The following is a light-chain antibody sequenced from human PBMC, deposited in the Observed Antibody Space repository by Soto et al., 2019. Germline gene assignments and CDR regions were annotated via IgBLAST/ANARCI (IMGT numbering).Light chain of an antibody. Sequence: QAVVTQEPSLTVSPGGTVTLTCGSSTGAVTSGHYPYWFQQKPGQAPRTLIYDTANKQSWTPARFSGSLLGGKAALTLAGAQTDDEADYYCLLTYSGINWVFGEGTKLTVL. CDR2: DTA. CDR3: LLTYSGINWV. V-gene: IGLV7-46*01. CDR1: TGAVTSGHY. J-gene: IGLJ3*02.